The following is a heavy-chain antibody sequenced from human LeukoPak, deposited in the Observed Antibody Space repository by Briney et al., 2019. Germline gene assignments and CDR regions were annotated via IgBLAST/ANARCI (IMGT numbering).Heavy chain of an antibody. CDR1: GFSISNYW. CDR3: AKCNPDTSLDY. J-gene: IGHJ4*02. CDR2: ISGSGGST. D-gene: IGHD5-18*01. V-gene: IGHV3-23*01. Sequence: GGSLRLSCAVSGFSISNYWMTWVRQAPGKGLEWVSAISGSGGSTYYADSVKGRFTISRDNSKNTLYLQMNSLRAEDTAVYYCAKCNPDTSLDYWGQGTLVTVSS.